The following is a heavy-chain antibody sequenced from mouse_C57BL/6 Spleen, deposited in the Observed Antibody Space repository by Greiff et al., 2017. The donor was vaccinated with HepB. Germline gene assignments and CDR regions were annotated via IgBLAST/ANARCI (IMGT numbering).Heavy chain of an antibody. CDR2: IDPSDSET. V-gene: IGHV1-52*01. CDR1: GYTFTSYW. J-gene: IGHJ2*01. Sequence: QVQLQQPGAELVRPGSSVKLSCKASGYTFTSYWMHWVKQRPIQGLEWIGNIDPSDSETHYTQKFKDKATLTVDKSSSTAYMQLSSLTSEDSAVYYCARSEDYFDYWGQGTTLTVSS. CDR3: ARSEDYFDY.